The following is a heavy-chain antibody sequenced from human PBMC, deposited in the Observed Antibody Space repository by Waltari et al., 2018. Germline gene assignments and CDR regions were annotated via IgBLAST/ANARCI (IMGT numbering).Heavy chain of an antibody. J-gene: IGHJ4*02. CDR1: GFTFSSYA. D-gene: IGHD4-17*01. CDR2: ISYDGSNK. CDR3: ASPAFYGDQYYFDD. Sequence: QVQLVESGGGVVQPGRSLRLSCAASGFTFSSYAMHWVRQAPGKGVEWVAVISYDGSNKYYADSVKGRFTISRDNSKNTLYLQMNSLRAEDTAVYYCASPAFYGDQYYFDDWGQGILVTVSS. V-gene: IGHV3-30*01.